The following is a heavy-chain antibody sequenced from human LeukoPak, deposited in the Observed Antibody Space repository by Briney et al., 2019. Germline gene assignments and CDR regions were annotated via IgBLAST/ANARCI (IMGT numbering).Heavy chain of an antibody. V-gene: IGHV3-21*01. CDR3: ARVEPIRGYSYGSGVY. CDR2: ISSSSYI. J-gene: IGHJ4*02. D-gene: IGHD5-18*01. Sequence: GGSLRLSCAATGFTFSSYSMNWVRQAPGKGLEWVSSISSSSYIYYADLVKGRFTISRDNAKNSLYLQMNSLRAEDTAVYYCARVEPIRGYSYGSGVYWGQGTLVTVSS. CDR1: GFTFSSYS.